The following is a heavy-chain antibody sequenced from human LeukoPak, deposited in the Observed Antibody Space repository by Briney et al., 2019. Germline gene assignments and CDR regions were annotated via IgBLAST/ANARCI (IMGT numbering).Heavy chain of an antibody. D-gene: IGHD3-22*01. V-gene: IGHV4-61*05. Sequence: SETLSLTCTVSGGSISSSRYYWGWIRQPPGKGLEWIGYIYYSGSTNYNPSLKSRVTISVDTSKNQFSRKLSSVTAADTAVYYCARYLDSSGYSNWFDPWGQGTLVTVSS. CDR2: IYYSGST. CDR1: GGSISSSRYY. CDR3: ARYLDSSGYSNWFDP. J-gene: IGHJ5*02.